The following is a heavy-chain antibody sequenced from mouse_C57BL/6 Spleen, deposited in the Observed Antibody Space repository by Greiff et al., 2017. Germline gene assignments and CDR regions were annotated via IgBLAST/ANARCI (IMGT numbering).Heavy chain of an antibody. V-gene: IGHV3-6*01. CDR3: ARAYSKYYYAMDY. J-gene: IGHJ4*01. CDR2: ISYDGSN. Sequence: DVKLQESGPGLVKPSQSLSLTCSVTGYSITSGYYWNWIRQFPGNKLEWMGYISYDGSNNYNPSLKNRISITRDTSKNQFFLKLNSVTTEDTATYYCARAYSKYYYAMDYWGQGTSVTVSS. CDR1: GYSITSGYY. D-gene: IGHD2-5*01.